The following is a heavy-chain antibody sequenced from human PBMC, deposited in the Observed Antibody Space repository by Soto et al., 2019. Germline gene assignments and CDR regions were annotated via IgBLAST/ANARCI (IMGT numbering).Heavy chain of an antibody. J-gene: IGHJ6*02. CDR1: GYTFTSYG. D-gene: IGHD3-10*01. Sequence: QVQLVQSGAEVKKPGASVKVSCKASGYTFTSYGISWVRQAPGQGLEWMGWISAYNGNTNYAQKLQGRVTMTTDTSPSPAYMELRSLRSDDTAVYYCARDSGGSSLWFGELLYYYYGMDVWGQGTTVTVSS. V-gene: IGHV1-18*01. CDR2: ISAYNGNT. CDR3: ARDSGGSSLWFGELLYYYYGMDV.